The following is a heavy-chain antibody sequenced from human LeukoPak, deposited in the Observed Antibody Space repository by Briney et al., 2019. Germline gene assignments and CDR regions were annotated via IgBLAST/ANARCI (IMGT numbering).Heavy chain of an antibody. CDR1: GFTFSSYA. CDR3: SRDFNGRNDF. J-gene: IGHJ4*02. Sequence: GGSLRLSCTASGFTFSSYAMSWVRQAPGKGLEWVSRINPDGSRTDYAESVKGRFTISRDNAKNTLSLEMNSLEDEDTAVYYCSRDFNGRNDFWGQGTLVTVSS. CDR2: INPDGSRT. D-gene: IGHD1-14*01. V-gene: IGHV3-74*01.